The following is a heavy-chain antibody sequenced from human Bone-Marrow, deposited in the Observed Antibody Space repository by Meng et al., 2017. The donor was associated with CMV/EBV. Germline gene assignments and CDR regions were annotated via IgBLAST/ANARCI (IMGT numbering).Heavy chain of an antibody. D-gene: IGHD2-21*01. CDR1: GYAFTSYG. CDR3: ARAAVVVVGGALGSMDV. V-gene: IGHV1-18*01. J-gene: IGHJ6*02. CDR2: INAYNRNK. Sequence: ASVKVSCKASGYAFTSYGISWVRQAPGQGLEWMGWINAYNRNKNYAQKFRGRVTITADESTRTTYLEVSSLRSEDTAVYYCARAAVVVVGGALGSMDVWGQGTTVTVSS.